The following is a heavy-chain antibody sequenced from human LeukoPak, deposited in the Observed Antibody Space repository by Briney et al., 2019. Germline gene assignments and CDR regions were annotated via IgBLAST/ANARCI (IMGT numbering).Heavy chain of an antibody. CDR3: ATNYYDSSGYYY. J-gene: IGHJ4*02. Sequence: GRSLRLSCAASGFSFSSSGMRWVRQAPGKGLEWVAVIWYDGSHKYYADSVKGRFTISGDNSKNTLYLQMNSLRAEDTAVYYCATNYYDSSGYYYWGQGTLVTVSS. V-gene: IGHV3-33*01. D-gene: IGHD3-22*01. CDR1: GFSFSSSG. CDR2: IWYDGSHK.